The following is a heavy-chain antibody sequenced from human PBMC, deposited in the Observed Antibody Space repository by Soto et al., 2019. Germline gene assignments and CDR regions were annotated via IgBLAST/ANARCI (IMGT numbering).Heavy chain of an antibody. D-gene: IGHD2-21*01. CDR1: GYSFINFW. CDR3: VRRANPFRGFDP. J-gene: IGHJ5*02. V-gene: IGHV5-51*01. CDR2: IYPGDSYT. Sequence: EVQLVQSGAEVKKAGESLKISCQGSGYSFINFWIGWVRQMPGKGLEWMGFIYPGDSYTRYSPSFQGHVTISADKSISTAYLQWSSLKASDTAMYYCVRRANPFRGFDPWGQGTLVTVSS.